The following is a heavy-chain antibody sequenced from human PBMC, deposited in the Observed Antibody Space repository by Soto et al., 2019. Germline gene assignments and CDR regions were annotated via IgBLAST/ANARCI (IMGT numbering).Heavy chain of an antibody. D-gene: IGHD6-6*01. CDR2: IYPDDSDT. CDR3: ARHGEEYISFRNYFDH. CDR1: GYTFTSHW. V-gene: IGHV5-51*01. Sequence: GESLKISCQGSGYTFTSHWIAWVRQMPGKGLEWVGIIYPDDSDTSYSPSFEGQVFISVDKSVSTAYLQWSTLKASDTALYFCARHGEEYISFRNYFDHWGQGTLVTVSS. J-gene: IGHJ4*01.